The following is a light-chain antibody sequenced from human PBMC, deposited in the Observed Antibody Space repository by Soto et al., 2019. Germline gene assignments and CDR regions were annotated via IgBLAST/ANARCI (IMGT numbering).Light chain of an antibody. J-gene: IGKJ4*01. CDR3: LQQNSYPLT. V-gene: IGKV1-17*01. CDR1: QGIRND. CDR2: VAS. Sequence: DIQMTQSPSSLSASVGDRVTITCRASQGIRNDLAWYQQKPGKAPKRLIYVASSLQSGVLSRFSGSGSGTEFTLTISSLQPEDSATYYCLQQNSYPLTFGGGTKVEIK.